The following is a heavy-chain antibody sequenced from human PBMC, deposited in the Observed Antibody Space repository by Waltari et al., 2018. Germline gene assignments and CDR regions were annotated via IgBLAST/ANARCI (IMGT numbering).Heavy chain of an antibody. CDR2: TYDRSKWYN. V-gene: IGHV6-1*01. D-gene: IGHD7-27*01. CDR1: GDSVSGNSAA. CDR3: ARNWDTSFDY. Sequence: QVQLQQSGPGLVKPSQTLSLTCAISGDSVSGNSAAWNWIRQSPSRGLEWLGRTYDRSKWYNGYAVSVKSRVTVNPDTSKNQFSLHLNSVTPEDTAVYYCARNWDTSFDYWGRGTLVTVSS. J-gene: IGHJ4*02.